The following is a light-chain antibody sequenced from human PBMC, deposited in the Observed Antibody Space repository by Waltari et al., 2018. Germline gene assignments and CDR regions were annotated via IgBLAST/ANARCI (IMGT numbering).Light chain of an antibody. CDR1: SLRGYY. CDR2: AKN. V-gene: IGLV3-19*01. Sequence: SSELTQDPAVSVALGQTVRITCQGDSLRGYYPGWFQQKPGQAPVLVIYAKNKRPSGVPDRFSGSTSGNTASLTITGAQADDEAVYCCASRDTNGKRYVFGTGTKVTVL. CDR3: ASRDTNGKRYV. J-gene: IGLJ1*01.